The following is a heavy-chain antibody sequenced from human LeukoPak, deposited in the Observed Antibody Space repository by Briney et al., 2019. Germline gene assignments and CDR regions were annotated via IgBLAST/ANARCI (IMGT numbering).Heavy chain of an antibody. Sequence: NPSETLSLTCTVSGVSIRSYYWSWIRQPPGKGLEWIGFLYYSGSTNYNPSLKGRVTMAVGTSTNQFSLKLSSVTAADTAVYYCARGRESYGFNYWFDPWGQGTLVSVSS. D-gene: IGHD5-18*01. V-gene: IGHV4-59*01. CDR1: GVSIRSYY. J-gene: IGHJ5*02. CDR3: ARGRESYGFNYWFDP. CDR2: LYYSGST.